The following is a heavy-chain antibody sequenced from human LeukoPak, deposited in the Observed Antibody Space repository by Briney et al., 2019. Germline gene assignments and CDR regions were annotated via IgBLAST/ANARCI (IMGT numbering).Heavy chain of an antibody. CDR3: TRELGGSYNDY. J-gene: IGHJ4*02. Sequence: ASVKVACKASGYPFTSYYIHWVRQAPGQGLEWVGIINIPSGGSTSYGQKFQGRVTMTRDTSTSTVYMELSSLRSEDTAVYCCTRELGGSYNDYWGQGTPVTVSS. D-gene: IGHD1-26*01. CDR1: GYPFTSYY. CDR2: INIPSGGST. V-gene: IGHV1-46*01.